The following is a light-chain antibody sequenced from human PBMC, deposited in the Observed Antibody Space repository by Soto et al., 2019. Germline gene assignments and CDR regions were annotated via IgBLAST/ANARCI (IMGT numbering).Light chain of an antibody. Sequence: QSALTQPPSASGSPGQSVTISCTGTSSDVGGYNYVSWYQQHPGKAPKLMIYEVTKRPSGVPDRFSGSKSGNTASLTVSGLLAEDDADYYCSSHAGINNVVFGGGTKLTVL. J-gene: IGLJ3*02. CDR1: SSDVGGYNY. V-gene: IGLV2-8*01. CDR3: SSHAGINNVV. CDR2: EVT.